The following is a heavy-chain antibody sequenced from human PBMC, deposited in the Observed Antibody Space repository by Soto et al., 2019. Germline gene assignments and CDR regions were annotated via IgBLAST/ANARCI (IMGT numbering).Heavy chain of an antibody. CDR1: GFTFSSYA. CDR3: AKVSRVGAFYFDS. V-gene: IGHV3-23*01. Sequence: EVQLLESGGGLVQPGGSLRLSCAASGFTFSSYAMSWVRQAPGKGLERVSAISGSGGSTYYADSVKGRFTISRDNSKNTLYLQMNRLRAEDTAVYYCAKVSRVGAFYFDSWGQGTLVTVSS. J-gene: IGHJ4*02. CDR2: ISGSGGST. D-gene: IGHD1-26*01.